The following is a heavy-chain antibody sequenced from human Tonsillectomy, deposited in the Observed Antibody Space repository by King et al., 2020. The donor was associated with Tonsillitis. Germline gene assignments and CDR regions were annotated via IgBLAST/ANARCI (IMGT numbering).Heavy chain of an antibody. D-gene: IGHD6-19*01. CDR2: ISFDASRE. CDR1: GFDFSSYG. J-gene: IGHJ4*02. CDR3: ARERLYSSDWGIDY. V-gene: IGHV3-33*05. Sequence: QLVQSGGGVVQPGGSLRLSCASSGFDFSSYGMHWVRQAPGKGLEWVAVISFDASRENYADSVKGRFTISRDNSKSTLYLQMNSLRAEDTAVYYCARERLYSSDWGIDYWGQGSLVTVSS.